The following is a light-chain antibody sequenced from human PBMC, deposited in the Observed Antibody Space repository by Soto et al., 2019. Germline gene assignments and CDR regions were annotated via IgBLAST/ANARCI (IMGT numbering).Light chain of an antibody. V-gene: IGKV1-5*03. J-gene: IGKJ1*01. Sequence: DIRIKQSPSTVSASVGDRGTITCRASQSITEWLAWYQQKPGKAPKFLIYKASNLEGGVPSRFSGSGSGTEFTLTISSVQPDDFATYYCQYWDDYSWTFGQGTKVEIK. CDR2: KAS. CDR1: QSITEW. CDR3: QYWDDYSWT.